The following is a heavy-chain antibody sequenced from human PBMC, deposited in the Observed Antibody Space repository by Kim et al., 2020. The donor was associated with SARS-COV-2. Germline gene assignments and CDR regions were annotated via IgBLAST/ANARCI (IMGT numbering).Heavy chain of an antibody. J-gene: IGHJ3*02. CDR1: GYTFTGYY. Sequence: ASVKVSCKASGYTFTGYYMHWVRQAPGQGLEWMGWINPNSGGTNYAQKFQGRVTMTRDTSISTAYMELSRLRSDDTAVYYCARRSGGSFDAFDIWGQGTMVTVSS. D-gene: IGHD2-15*01. CDR2: INPNSGGT. CDR3: ARRSGGSFDAFDI. V-gene: IGHV1-2*02.